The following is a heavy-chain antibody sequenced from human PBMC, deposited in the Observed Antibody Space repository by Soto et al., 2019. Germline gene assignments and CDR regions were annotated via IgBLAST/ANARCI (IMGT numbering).Heavy chain of an antibody. CDR1: GYTFTGYY. V-gene: IGHV1-2*04. CDR2: INPNSGGT. J-gene: IGHJ4*02. D-gene: IGHD3-3*01. CDR3: ARHKPFFGLDY. Sequence: ASVKVSCKASGYTFTGYYMHWVRRAPGQGLEWMGWINPNSGGTNYAQKFQGWVTMTRDTSISTAYMELSRLRSDDTAVYYCARHKPFFGLDYWGQGTLVTVSS.